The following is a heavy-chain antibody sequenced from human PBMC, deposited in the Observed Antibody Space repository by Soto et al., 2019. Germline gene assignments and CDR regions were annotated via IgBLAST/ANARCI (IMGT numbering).Heavy chain of an antibody. CDR2: ISYDGSHK. J-gene: IGHJ6*02. D-gene: IGHD2-2*01. V-gene: IGHV3-30*18. CDR3: AKEARYCISTSCPLGMDV. Sequence: QVQLVESGGGVVQPGRSLRLSCVVSGFTFNNYGIHWVRQAPGKGLEWVAVISYDGSHKYYADSVKGRFTISRDNSNNPLYLQKNSLRAEDTAMYYCAKEARYCISTSCPLGMDVWGQGTTVTVSS. CDR1: GFTFNNYG.